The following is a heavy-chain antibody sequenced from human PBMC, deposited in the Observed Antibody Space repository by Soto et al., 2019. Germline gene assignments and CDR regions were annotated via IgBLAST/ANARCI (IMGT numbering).Heavy chain of an antibody. V-gene: IGHV1-69*13. CDR3: ARGTPIAVAGTFWFDP. J-gene: IGHJ5*02. CDR2: IIPIFGTA. Sequence: SVKVSFKASGGTFSSYAISWLRQAPGQGLEWMGGIIPIFGTANYAQKFQGRVTITADESTSTAYMELSSLRSEDTAVYYCARGTPIAVAGTFWFDPWGQGTLVTVSS. D-gene: IGHD6-19*01. CDR1: GGTFSSYA.